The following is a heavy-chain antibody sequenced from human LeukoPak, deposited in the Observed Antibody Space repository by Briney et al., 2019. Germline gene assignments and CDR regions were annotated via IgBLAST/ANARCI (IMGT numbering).Heavy chain of an antibody. CDR2: ISSSSSYI. CDR1: GFTFSSYS. J-gene: IGHJ6*03. CDR3: ARGGEDIVVVPAAMGYYYYYMDV. Sequence: GGSLRLSCAASGFTFSSYSMNWVRQAPAKGLEWVSSISSSSSYIYYADSVKGRFTISRDNVKNSLYLQMNSLSSDDTALYYCARGGEDIVVVPAAMGYYYYYMDVWGKGTTVTVSS. D-gene: IGHD2-2*01. V-gene: IGHV3-21*03.